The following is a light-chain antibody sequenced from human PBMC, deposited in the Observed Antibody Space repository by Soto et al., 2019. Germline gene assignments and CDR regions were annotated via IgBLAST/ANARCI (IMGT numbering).Light chain of an antibody. V-gene: IGLV2-8*01. J-gene: IGLJ1*01. CDR1: SSDFGGYKY. CDR2: DVN. Sequence: QSALTQPPSASGSPGQSVTISCTGTSSDFGGYKYVSWYQHYPGKAPKLMIYDVNKRPSGVPDRFSGSKSGNTASLTVSGLQAEDEADYYCFSYAGSNNYVFGTGTNVTVL. CDR3: FSYAGSNNYV.